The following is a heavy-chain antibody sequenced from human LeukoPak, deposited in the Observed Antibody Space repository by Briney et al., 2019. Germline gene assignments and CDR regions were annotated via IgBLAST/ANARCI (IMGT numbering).Heavy chain of an antibody. Sequence: PSETLSLTCAVYGGSFSGYYWSWIRQPPGKGPEWIGEINHSGSTNYNPSLKSRVTISVDTSKNQFSLKLSSVTAADTAVYYCASKRAAFDIWGQGTMVTVSS. CDR2: INHSGST. J-gene: IGHJ3*02. CDR1: GGSFSGYY. V-gene: IGHV4-34*01. CDR3: ASKRAAFDI.